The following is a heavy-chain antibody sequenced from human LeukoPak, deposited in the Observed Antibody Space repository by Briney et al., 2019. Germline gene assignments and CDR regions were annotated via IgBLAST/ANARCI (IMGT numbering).Heavy chain of an antibody. J-gene: IGHJ6*03. Sequence: ASVKVSCKASGYTFTNYYIHWVRQAPGQGLEWMGLINPSGGSTNYAQKFQGRVTMTRDTSTSTVYMELSSLRSEDTAVYYCAKGPRITMVRGGQWYYYMDVWGKGTTVIISS. V-gene: IGHV1-46*01. CDR3: AKGPRITMVRGGQWYYYMDV. CDR1: GYTFTNYY. D-gene: IGHD3-10*01. CDR2: INPSGGST.